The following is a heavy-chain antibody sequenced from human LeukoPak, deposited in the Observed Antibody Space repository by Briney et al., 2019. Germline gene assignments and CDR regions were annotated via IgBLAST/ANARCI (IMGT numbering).Heavy chain of an antibody. V-gene: IGHV4-59*01. CDR3: AKVPGRYLDFLWYFDL. D-gene: IGHD3-9*01. J-gene: IGHJ2*01. CDR2: ILHTGST. Sequence: CETLTLTRSVSGDSFSSFHWHWIRQPPGKGLEWIGYILHTGSTNYNPSLERRVTMSVDTSKNQFSLHLTSVTAADTAVYYCAKVPGRYLDFLWYFDLWGRGTLVTLSS. CDR1: GDSFSSFH.